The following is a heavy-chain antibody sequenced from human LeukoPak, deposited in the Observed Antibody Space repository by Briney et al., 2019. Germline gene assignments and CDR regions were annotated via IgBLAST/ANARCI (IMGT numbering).Heavy chain of an antibody. CDR2: IYYSGST. CDR3: AREGYEFSISAGPLEN. D-gene: IGHD6-6*01. CDR1: GGSISSYY. J-gene: IGHJ4*02. Sequence: SETLSLTCTVSGGSISSYYWSWIRQPPGKGLEWIGYIYYSGSTNYNPSLKSRVTILVDTSKNQFSLKLSSVTAADTAVYYCAREGYEFSISAGPLENWGQGTLVTVSS. V-gene: IGHV4-59*01.